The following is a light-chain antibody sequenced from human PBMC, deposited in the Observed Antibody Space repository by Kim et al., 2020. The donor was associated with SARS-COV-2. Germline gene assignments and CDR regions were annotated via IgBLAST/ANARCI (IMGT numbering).Light chain of an antibody. J-gene: IGKJ5*01. CDR2: KAS. CDR1: QGISSW. CDR3: QQYNSYSPIT. V-gene: IGKV1-5*03. Sequence: SVGDRVTLTCRASQGISSWLAWYQQKPGKAPKLLIYKASSLESGVPSRFSGSGSGTEFTLTISSLQPDDFATYYCQQYNSYSPITFGQGTRLEIK.